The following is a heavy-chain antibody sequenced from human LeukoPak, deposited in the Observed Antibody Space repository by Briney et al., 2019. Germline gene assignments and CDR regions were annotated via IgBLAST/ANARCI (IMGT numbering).Heavy chain of an antibody. V-gene: IGHV3-74*01. Sequence: GGSLRLSCAASGFTFSSYWMHWVRQAPGKGLVWASRINSDGSSTSYADSVKGRFTISRDNAKNTLYLQMNSLRAEDTAVYYCARDFYSTRIAAATFDPWGQGTLVTVSS. J-gene: IGHJ5*02. CDR1: GFTFSSYW. D-gene: IGHD6-13*01. CDR2: INSDGSST. CDR3: ARDFYSTRIAAATFDP.